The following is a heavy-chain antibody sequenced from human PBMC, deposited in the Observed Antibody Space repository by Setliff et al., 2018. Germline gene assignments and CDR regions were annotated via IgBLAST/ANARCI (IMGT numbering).Heavy chain of an antibody. CDR3: ATGGTYRYFDY. Sequence: SETLSLTCNVSGVSIANTASYWSWIRQPAGKTLEWIGQVYVGGNTYYDPSLKSRVTMSVDKSKHQFSLKLRSVIAADTAVYYCATGGTYRYFDYWGQGTLVTVAS. J-gene: IGHJ4*02. CDR1: GVSIANTASY. CDR2: VYVGGNT. V-gene: IGHV4-61*10.